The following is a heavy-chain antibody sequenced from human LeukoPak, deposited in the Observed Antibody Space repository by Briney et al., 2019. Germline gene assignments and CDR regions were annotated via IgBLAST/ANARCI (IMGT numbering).Heavy chain of an antibody. CDR1: GFAFSREW. CDR2: SNEDGSFT. V-gene: IGHV3-74*01. Sequence: GGSLRLSCAASGFAFSREWMHWVRQAPGEGLVWVARSNEDGSFTGYADSVQGRFTISRDNAKNTLYLQMNSLRADDTAVYYCVTFGTAWRNSHWGQGTLVTVSS. J-gene: IGHJ4*02. D-gene: IGHD3-16*01. CDR3: VTFGTAWRNSH.